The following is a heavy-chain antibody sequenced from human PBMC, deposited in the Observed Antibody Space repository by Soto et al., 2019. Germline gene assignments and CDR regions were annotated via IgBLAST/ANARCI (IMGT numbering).Heavy chain of an antibody. CDR2: ISSDGSNE. CDR1: GFTFRWFG. Sequence: QVQLVESGGGVVQPGRSLRLSCAGSGFTFRWFGMNWVRQAPGKGLEWVARISSDGSNEYYVDSVKGRFTISRDNSKSRLYLQMDSMRPADTAVYYCEIGEVRGIIPPHFDYWGLGTLVTVSS. J-gene: IGHJ4*02. V-gene: IGHV3-30*03. CDR3: EIGEVRGIIPPHFDY. D-gene: IGHD3-10*01.